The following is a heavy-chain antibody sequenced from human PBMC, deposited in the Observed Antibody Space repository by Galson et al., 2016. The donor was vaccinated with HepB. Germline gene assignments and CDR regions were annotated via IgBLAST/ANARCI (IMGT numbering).Heavy chain of an antibody. Sequence: SVKVSCKASGYTFTGYFIHWVRQAPGHELEWMGWINPNSGATKYAQKFQGGVTMSRDTSVSTAYMELSGLKIDETVVYYCARAGVAAAVTLDYWGQGTGVIVSS. CDR3: ARAGVAAAVTLDY. J-gene: IGHJ4*02. CDR2: INPNSGAT. D-gene: IGHD6-25*01. CDR1: GYTFTGYF. V-gene: IGHV1-2*02.